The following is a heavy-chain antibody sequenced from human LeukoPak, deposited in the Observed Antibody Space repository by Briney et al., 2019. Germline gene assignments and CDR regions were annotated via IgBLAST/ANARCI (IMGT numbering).Heavy chain of an antibody. J-gene: IGHJ4*02. CDR1: GGSISSSSYY. Sequence: SETLSLTCTVSGGSISSSSYYWGWIRQPPGKGLEWIGSIYYSGSTYYNPSLKSRVTISVDTSKNQFSLKLSSVTAADTAVYYCATIGGDSSSWSFDYWGQGTLVTVSS. V-gene: IGHV4-39*07. CDR3: ATIGGDSSSWSFDY. CDR2: IYYSGST. D-gene: IGHD6-13*01.